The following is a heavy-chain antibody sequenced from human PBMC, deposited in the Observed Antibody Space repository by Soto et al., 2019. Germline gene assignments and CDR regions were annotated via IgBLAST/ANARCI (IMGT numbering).Heavy chain of an antibody. D-gene: IGHD2-2*01. Sequence: QVQLVQSGAEVKKPGSSVKVSCKASGGTFSSYAISWVRQAPGQGLEWMGGIIPISETTNYAQKFQGRVTITVDESKSTAYMELSSLRSEDTAVYYCARSQGSSTSLAIYYYYYYGMDVWGQGTTVTVSS. CDR3: ARSQGSSTSLAIYYYYYYGMDV. J-gene: IGHJ6*02. V-gene: IGHV1-69*01. CDR1: GGTFSSYA. CDR2: IIPISETT.